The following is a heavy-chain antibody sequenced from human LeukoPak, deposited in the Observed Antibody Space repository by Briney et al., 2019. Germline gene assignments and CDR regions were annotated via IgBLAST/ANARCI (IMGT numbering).Heavy chain of an antibody. CDR2: INLNSGGT. V-gene: IGHV1-2*02. D-gene: IGHD5-24*01. CDR3: ARARGYKIVDF. Sequence: ASVKVSCKASGYTFTGYYMHWVRQAPGQGLEWMGWINLNSGGTNYAQKFQGRVTMTRDTSISTAYMELSRLRSDDTAVYYCARARGYKIVDFWGQGTLVTVSS. J-gene: IGHJ4*02. CDR1: GYTFTGYY.